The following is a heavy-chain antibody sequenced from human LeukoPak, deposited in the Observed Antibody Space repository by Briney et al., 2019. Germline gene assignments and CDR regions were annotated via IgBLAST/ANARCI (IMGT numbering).Heavy chain of an antibody. CDR2: IYSSGST. D-gene: IGHD3-22*01. V-gene: IGHV4-59*08. Sequence: SETLSLTCTVSGGSISSYYWSWIRQSPGKGLEWVGYIYSSGSTKYNPSLKSRVTISVDTSKNQFSLKLSSVTAADTAVYYCARAPYDSGGYYDYYFDYWGQGTLVTVSS. CDR3: ARAPYDSGGYYDYYFDY. CDR1: GGSISSYY. J-gene: IGHJ4*02.